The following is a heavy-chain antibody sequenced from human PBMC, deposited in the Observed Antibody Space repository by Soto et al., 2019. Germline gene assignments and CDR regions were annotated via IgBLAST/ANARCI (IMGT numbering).Heavy chain of an antibody. V-gene: IGHV2-5*01. CDR1: GFSLSTSGLG. D-gene: IGHD6-19*01. J-gene: IGHJ4*02. CDR2: IYWNDDK. CDR3: AHRPSGWYLFDY. Sequence: QITLKESGPTLVRPTQTLTLTCTFSGFSLSTSGLGVGWIRQPPGKALEWLALIYWNDDKRYSPSLKARLTITQDPSKHQVVLTMADMDPVDTGTYYCAHRPSGWYLFDYWGQGTLVTVSS.